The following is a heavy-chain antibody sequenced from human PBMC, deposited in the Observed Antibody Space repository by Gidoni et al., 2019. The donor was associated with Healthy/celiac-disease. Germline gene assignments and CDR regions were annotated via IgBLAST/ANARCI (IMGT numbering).Heavy chain of an antibody. J-gene: IGHJ5*02. CDR2: IWYDVSNK. D-gene: IGHD1-26*01. V-gene: IGHV3-33*01. Sequence: QVQLVESGGGVVQPGRSLRLSCAASGLTFSSYGMHWVRQAPGKGLEWVAVIWYDVSNKYYADSVKGRFTISRDNSKNTLYLQMNSLRAEDTAVYYCARDALVGATRWFDPWGQGTLVTVSS. CDR1: GLTFSSYG. CDR3: ARDALVGATRWFDP.